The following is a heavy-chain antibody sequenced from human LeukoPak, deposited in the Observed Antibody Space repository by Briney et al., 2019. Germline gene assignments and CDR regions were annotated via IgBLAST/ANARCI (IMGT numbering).Heavy chain of an antibody. D-gene: IGHD5-18*01. Sequence: GGSLRLSCAASGFTFSSYSMNWVRQAPGKGLEWVAVISYDGSNKYYADSVKGRFTISRDNSKNTLYLQMNSLRAEDTAVYYCARQLGPHTAMVSFDYWGQGTLVTVSS. CDR2: ISYDGSNK. CDR1: GFTFSSYS. V-gene: IGHV3-30*03. CDR3: ARQLGPHTAMVSFDY. J-gene: IGHJ4*02.